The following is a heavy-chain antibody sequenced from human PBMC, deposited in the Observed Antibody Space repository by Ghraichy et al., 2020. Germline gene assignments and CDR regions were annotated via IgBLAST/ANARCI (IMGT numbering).Heavy chain of an antibody. Sequence: SETLSLTCTVSGGSISSSSYYWGWIRQPPGKGLEWIGSIYYSGSTYYNPSLKSRVTISVDTSKNQFSLKLSSVTAADTAVYYCARPRYYDSSGYYQPRFDYWGQGTLVTVSS. J-gene: IGHJ4*02. CDR3: ARPRYYDSSGYYQPRFDY. V-gene: IGHV4-39*01. CDR2: IYYSGST. D-gene: IGHD3-22*01. CDR1: GGSISSSSYY.